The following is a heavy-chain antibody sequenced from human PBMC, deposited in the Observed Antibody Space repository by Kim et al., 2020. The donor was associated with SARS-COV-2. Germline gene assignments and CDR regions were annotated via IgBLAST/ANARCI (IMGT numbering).Heavy chain of an antibody. CDR1: GGSISSSSYY. Sequence: SETLSLTCTVSGGSISSSSYYWGWIRQPPGQGLELIGSIYYSGSTYYNPSPKSRVTISVDTYKNQFSLKLSSVTAADTAVYYCASPLSGGIGDYFDYWGQGTLVTVSS. V-gene: IGHV4-39*01. CDR3: ASPLSGGIGDYFDY. J-gene: IGHJ4*02. D-gene: IGHD2-21*01. CDR2: IYYSGST.